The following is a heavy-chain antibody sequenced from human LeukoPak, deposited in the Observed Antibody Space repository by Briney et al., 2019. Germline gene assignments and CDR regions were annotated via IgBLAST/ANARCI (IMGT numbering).Heavy chain of an antibody. CDR2: ISSSSSYI. V-gene: IGHV3-21*01. CDR1: GFTFSSYS. CDR3: ARDDYYGSGSYWGAFDI. Sequence: GGSLRLSCAASGFTFSSYSMNWVRQAPGKGLEWVSSISSSSSYIYYADSVKGRFTISRDNAKNSLYLQMNSLRAEDTAMYYCARDDYYGSGSYWGAFDIWGQGTMVTVSS. J-gene: IGHJ3*02. D-gene: IGHD3-10*01.